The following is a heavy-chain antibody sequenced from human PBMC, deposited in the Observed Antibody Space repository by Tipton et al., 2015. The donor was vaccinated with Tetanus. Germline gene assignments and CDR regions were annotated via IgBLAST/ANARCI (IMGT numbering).Heavy chain of an antibody. CDR2: ISYDGSNK. J-gene: IGHJ6*02. D-gene: IGHD3-10*01. CDR1: GFTFSSYG. CDR3: AKDRLEIMVLDGMDV. Sequence: CAASGFTFSSYGMHWVRQAPGKGLEWVAVISYDGSNKYYADSVKGRFTISRDNSKNTLYLQMNSLRAEDTAVYYCAKDRLEIMVLDGMDVWGQGTTVTVSS. V-gene: IGHV3-30*18.